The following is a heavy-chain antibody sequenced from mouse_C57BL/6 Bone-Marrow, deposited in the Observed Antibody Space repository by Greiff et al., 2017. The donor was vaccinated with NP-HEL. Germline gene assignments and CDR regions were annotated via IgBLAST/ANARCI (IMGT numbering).Heavy chain of an antibody. V-gene: IGHV1-81*01. Sequence: VQLQQSGAELARPGASVKLSCKASGYTFTSYGISWVKQRTGQGLEWIGEIYPRSGNTYYNEKVKGKATLTADKSSSTAYMELRSLTSEDSAVYFCARNYDGYYAYAMDYWGQGTSVTVSS. J-gene: IGHJ4*01. CDR3: ARNYDGYYAYAMDY. D-gene: IGHD2-3*01. CDR2: IYPRSGNT. CDR1: GYTFTSYG.